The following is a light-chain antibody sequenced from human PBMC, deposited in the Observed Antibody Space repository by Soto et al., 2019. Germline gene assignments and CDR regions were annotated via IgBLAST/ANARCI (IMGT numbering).Light chain of an antibody. J-gene: IGKJ2*01. V-gene: IGKV3-15*01. CDR2: GAS. Sequence: EIVMTQSPATLSVSPGEGVTLSCRASQSVISNLAWYQQKPGQAPRLLIYGASARASGIPARFSGSGSATEFTLTISSLQSEDFAVYFCQQYSNWPGGPTFGQGTKLEIK. CDR3: QQYSNWPGGPT. CDR1: QSVISN.